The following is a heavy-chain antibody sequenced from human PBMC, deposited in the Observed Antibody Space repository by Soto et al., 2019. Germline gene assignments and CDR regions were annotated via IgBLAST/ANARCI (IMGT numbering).Heavy chain of an antibody. CDR3: ARAKHIFAWFGDQKGVNWFDP. J-gene: IGHJ5*02. D-gene: IGHD3-10*01. Sequence: PSETLSLTCAVSGGSISSSNWWSWVRQPPGKGLEWIGEIYHSGSTNYNPSLKSRVTISVDKSKNQFSLKLSSVTAADTAVYYCARAKHIFAWFGDQKGVNWFDPWGQGTLVTVSS. V-gene: IGHV4-4*02. CDR1: GGSISSSNW. CDR2: IYHSGST.